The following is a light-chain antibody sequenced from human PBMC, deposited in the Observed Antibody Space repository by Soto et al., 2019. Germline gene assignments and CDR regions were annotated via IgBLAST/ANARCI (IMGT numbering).Light chain of an antibody. CDR1: QSVSSY. V-gene: IGKV3-11*01. CDR2: DAS. CDR3: QQRSTWPLT. Sequence: EIVLTQSPATLSLSPGERATLSCRASQSVSSYLSWYQQKPGQAPRLLIYDASNRATGIQARFSGSGSGTDFTLTSRRLEPEDFAVYYCQQRSTWPLTFGGGTKVEIK. J-gene: IGKJ4*01.